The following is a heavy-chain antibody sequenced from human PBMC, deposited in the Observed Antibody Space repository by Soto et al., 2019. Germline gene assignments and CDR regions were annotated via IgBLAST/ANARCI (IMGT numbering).Heavy chain of an antibody. CDR2: IIPIFGTA. Sequence: SVKVSCKASGGTFSSYAISWVRQAPGQGLEWMGGIIPIFGTANYAQKFQGRVTITADESTSTAYMELSSLRSEDTAVYYCAREPLSHYDSSGYYPLDYWGQGTLVTVSS. D-gene: IGHD3-22*01. V-gene: IGHV1-69*13. CDR1: GGTFSSYA. J-gene: IGHJ4*02. CDR3: AREPLSHYDSSGYYPLDY.